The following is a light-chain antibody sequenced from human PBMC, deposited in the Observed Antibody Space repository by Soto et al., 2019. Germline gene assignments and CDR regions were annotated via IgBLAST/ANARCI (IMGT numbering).Light chain of an antibody. J-gene: IGKJ3*01. V-gene: IGKV1-39*01. CDR3: QQSYSTPFT. CDR2: AAS. CDR1: QSISSY. Sequence: EIQMTQSPSSLSASVGDRVTITCRASQSISSYLNWYQQKPGKAPKLLIYAASNLQSGVPSRFSGSGSGTDFTLTISSLQPEDFATYYCQQSYSTPFTFGPGTRWIS.